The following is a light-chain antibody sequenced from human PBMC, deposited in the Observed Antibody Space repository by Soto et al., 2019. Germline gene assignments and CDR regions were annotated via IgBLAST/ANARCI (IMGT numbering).Light chain of an antibody. CDR1: QTISSW. V-gene: IGKV1-5*03. CDR2: KAS. CDR3: QHYTSYSEA. J-gene: IGKJ1*01. Sequence: DIQMTQSPSTLSGSLGDRFTITCLASQTISSWLAWYQQKPGKAPKLLIYKASTLKSGVPSRFSGSGSGTEFTLTISSLQPDDFAPYYCQHYTSYSEAFGQGTNVDI.